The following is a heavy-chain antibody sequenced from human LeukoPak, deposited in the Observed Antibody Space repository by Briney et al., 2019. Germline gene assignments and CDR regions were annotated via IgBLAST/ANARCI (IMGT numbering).Heavy chain of an antibody. CDR2: IYHSGST. V-gene: IGHV4-38-2*02. D-gene: IGHD3-9*01. CDR3: VRILRYFDY. CDR1: GYSISSGYY. Sequence: SETLSLTCTVSGYSISSGYYWGWIRQPPGKGLEWIGSIYHSGSTYYNPSLKSRVTISVDTSKNQFSLKLSSVTAADTAVYYCVRILRYFDYWGQGTLVTVSS. J-gene: IGHJ4*02.